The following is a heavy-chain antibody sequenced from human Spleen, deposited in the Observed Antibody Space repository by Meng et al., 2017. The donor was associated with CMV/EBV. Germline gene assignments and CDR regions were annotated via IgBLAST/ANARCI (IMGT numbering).Heavy chain of an antibody. CDR2: ISHSGST. CDR1: GGSISSYY. Sequence: QVKLQESGPGLVKPSETLSLTVTVSGGSISSYYWSWIRQPPGKRLAWNGYISHSGSTTYNPSRKSRVTISVDTSKNQFSLQLSSVTAAATAVYYCAGGWFHDYWSQGTLVTVSS. D-gene: IGHD2-15*01. CDR3: AGGWFHDY. V-gene: IGHV4-59*01. J-gene: IGHJ4*02.